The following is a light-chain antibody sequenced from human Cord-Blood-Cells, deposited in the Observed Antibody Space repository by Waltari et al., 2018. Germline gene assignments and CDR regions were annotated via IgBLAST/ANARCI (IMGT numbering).Light chain of an antibody. V-gene: IGLV2-23*01. CDR3: CSYAGSKYV. Sequence: SALTQPASVTGSPGQSSTSPCTGPSRDVGSYHSVSWYQQHPGKAPKLIIDEGSKRPSGVSKRFSGSKSGNTASLTSSGLQAEDEADYYCCSYAGSKYVFGTGTKVTVL. CDR1: SRDVGSYHS. J-gene: IGLJ1*01. CDR2: EGS.